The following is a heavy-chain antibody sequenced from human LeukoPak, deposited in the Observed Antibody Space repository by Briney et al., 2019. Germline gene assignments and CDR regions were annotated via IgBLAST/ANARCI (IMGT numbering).Heavy chain of an antibody. CDR1: GGSITSGDYY. J-gene: IGHJ5*02. D-gene: IGHD3-3*01. V-gene: IGHV4-30-4*01. CDR2: IYYSGST. Sequence: SETLSLTCTVSGGSITSGDYYWSWIRQPPGKGLEWIGYIYYSGSTYYNPSLKSRVTISVDTSKNQFSLRLSSVTAADTAVYYCARGAYDFSKQNWFDPWGQGTLVTVSS. CDR3: ARGAYDFSKQNWFDP.